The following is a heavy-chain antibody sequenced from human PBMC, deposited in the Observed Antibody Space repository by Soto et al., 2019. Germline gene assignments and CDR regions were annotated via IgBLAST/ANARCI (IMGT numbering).Heavy chain of an antibody. CDR1: GCSISSGGYS. CDR2: IYHSGST. J-gene: IGHJ4*02. V-gene: IGHV4-30-2*01. Sequence: SETLSLTCAVSGCSISSGGYSWSWIRQPPGKGLEWIGYIYHSGSTYYNPSLKSRVTISVDRSKNQFSLNLSSVTAADTAVYYCAGGMTTVTTYDYWGQGTLVTVSS. CDR3: AGGMTTVTTYDY. D-gene: IGHD4-4*01.